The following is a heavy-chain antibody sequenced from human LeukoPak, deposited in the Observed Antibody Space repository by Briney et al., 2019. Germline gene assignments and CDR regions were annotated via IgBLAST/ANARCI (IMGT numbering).Heavy chain of an antibody. D-gene: IGHD1/OR15-1a*01. CDR2: ISGSSSTT. Sequence: PGGSLRLSCATSGFAFGTSAMTWVRQAPGKGLEWISSISGSSSTTVYADSVKGRFTISRDNSKNTLYLQMNSLRAEDTAVYYCAKDQEQGVLDYWGQGTLVTVSS. CDR1: GFAFGTSA. CDR3: AKDQEQGVLDY. V-gene: IGHV3-23*01. J-gene: IGHJ4*02.